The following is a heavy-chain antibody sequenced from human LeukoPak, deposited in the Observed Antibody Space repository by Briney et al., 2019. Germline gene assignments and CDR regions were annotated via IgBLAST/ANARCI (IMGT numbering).Heavy chain of an antibody. D-gene: IGHD2-2*01. CDR1: GYTFTSYG. Sequence: ASVKVSCKASGYTFTSYGISWVRQAPGQGLEWMGWIGAYNGNTNYAQKLQGRVTMTTDTSTSTAYMELRSLRSDDTAVYYCARASYCSSTSCYLGGDSDYWGQGTLVTVSS. J-gene: IGHJ4*02. V-gene: IGHV1-18*01. CDR3: ARASYCSSTSCYLGGDSDY. CDR2: IGAYNGNT.